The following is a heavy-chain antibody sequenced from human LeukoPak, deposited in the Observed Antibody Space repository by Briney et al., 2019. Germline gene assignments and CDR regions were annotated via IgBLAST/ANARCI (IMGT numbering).Heavy chain of an antibody. CDR2: MNPDTGNT. D-gene: IGHD3-16*02. CDR1: GYTFTSYD. J-gene: IGHJ4*02. CDR3: ARGPQKAYDYPSGSYRYHFDS. Sequence: ASVKVSCKAAGYTFTSYDINWVRQATGQGLEWMGWMNPDTGNTGYAQKFQGRDTMTRNTSISTAYMELSSLRSEDTAVYYCARGPQKAYDYPSGSYRYHFDSWGQGTLVTVSS. V-gene: IGHV1-8*01.